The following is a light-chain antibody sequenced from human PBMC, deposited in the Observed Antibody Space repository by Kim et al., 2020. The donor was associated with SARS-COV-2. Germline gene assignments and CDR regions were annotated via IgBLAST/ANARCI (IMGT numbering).Light chain of an antibody. CDR1: SGSIASNF. Sequence: KTVTIAGTRSSGSIASNFVQWYHQRPGSAPTTVIYEDNQRPSGVPDRFSGSIDSSSNSASLTISGLKTEDEADYYCQSYDSSNHVVFGGGTQLTVL. V-gene: IGLV6-57*03. CDR3: QSYDSSNHVV. CDR2: EDN. J-gene: IGLJ2*01.